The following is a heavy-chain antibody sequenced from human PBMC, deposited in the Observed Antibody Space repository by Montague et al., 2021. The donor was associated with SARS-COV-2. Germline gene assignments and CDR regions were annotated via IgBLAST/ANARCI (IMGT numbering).Heavy chain of an antibody. V-gene: IGHV4-59*12. CDR2: IYYSGST. Sequence: SETLSLTCTVSGGSISSYYWSWIRQPPGKGLEWIGYIYYSGSTNYNPSLKGRVTISVDTSKNQFSLKLSSVTAADTAVYYCARDVRYYDFWSGRAQTSPDYWGQGTLVTVSS. J-gene: IGHJ4*02. D-gene: IGHD3-3*01. CDR3: ARDVRYYDFWSGRAQTSPDY. CDR1: GGSISSYY.